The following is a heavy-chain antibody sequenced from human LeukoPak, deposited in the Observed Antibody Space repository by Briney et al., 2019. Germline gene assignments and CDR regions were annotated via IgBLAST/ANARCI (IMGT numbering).Heavy chain of an antibody. V-gene: IGHV4-31*03. Sequence: TLSLTCTVSGGSISSGGYYWSWIRQHPGKGLEWIGYIYYSGSTYYNPSLKSRVTISVDTSKNQFSLKLSSVTAADTAVYYCARGDTMVRDFDYWGQGTLVTVSS. D-gene: IGHD3-10*01. CDR1: GGSISSGGYY. CDR3: ARGDTMVRDFDY. CDR2: IYYSGST. J-gene: IGHJ4*02.